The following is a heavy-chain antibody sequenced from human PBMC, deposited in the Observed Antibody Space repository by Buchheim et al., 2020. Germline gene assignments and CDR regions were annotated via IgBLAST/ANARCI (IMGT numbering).Heavy chain of an antibody. J-gene: IGHJ6*02. CDR3: ARGAGGPLRFLEWLHPPPYYYYYGMDV. CDR1: GYTFTSYD. CDR2: MNPNSGNT. Sequence: QVQLVQSGAEVKKPGASVKVSCKASGYTFTSYDINWVRQATGQGLEWMGWMNPNSGNTGYAQKFQGRVTMTRNTSISTAYMELSSLRSEDTAVYYCARGAGGPLRFLEWLHPPPYYYYYGMDVWGQGTT. D-gene: IGHD3-3*01. V-gene: IGHV1-8*01.